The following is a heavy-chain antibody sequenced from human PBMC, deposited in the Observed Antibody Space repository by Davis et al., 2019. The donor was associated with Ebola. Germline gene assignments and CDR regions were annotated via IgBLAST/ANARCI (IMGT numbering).Heavy chain of an antibody. CDR1: GGSISSTTYY. CDR2: IYYSGST. CDR3: AKTKQGLDP. D-gene: IGHD1-1*01. V-gene: IGHV4-61*01. Sequence: SETLSLTCTVSGGSISSTTYYWTWIRQPPGKGLEWIGFIYYSGSTNYNPSLKSRVTISIDTSKNQFSLKLSSVTAADTAVYYCAKTKQGLDPWGQGTLVTVSS. J-gene: IGHJ5*02.